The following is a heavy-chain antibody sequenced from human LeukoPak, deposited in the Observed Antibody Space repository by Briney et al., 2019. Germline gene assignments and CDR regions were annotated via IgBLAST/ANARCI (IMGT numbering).Heavy chain of an antibody. V-gene: IGHV3-48*01. CDR2: ISSSSSTI. D-gene: IGHD3-3*01. CDR1: GFTFSSYS. Sequence: GGSLRLSCAASGFTFSSYSMNWVRQAPGKGLEWVSYISSSSSTIYYADSVKGRFTISRDNAKNSLYLQMNSLRAEDTAVYYCARGPPLSITIFGVATDGGYYYMDVWGKGTTVTVSS. J-gene: IGHJ6*03. CDR3: ARGPPLSITIFGVATDGGYYYMDV.